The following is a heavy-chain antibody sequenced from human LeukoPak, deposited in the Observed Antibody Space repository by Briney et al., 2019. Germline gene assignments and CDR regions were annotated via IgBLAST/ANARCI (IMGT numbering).Heavy chain of an antibody. V-gene: IGHV1-8*01. Sequence: ASVKVSCKASGFTFTSYDINWVRQAPGQGLEWMGWMNPNSGNTRYAQKVQGRITMTRDTSISTAYIELCSLRSEDTAVYYCARGPTLVRGVIMPDSVGGMDVWGQGTTVTVSS. CDR2: MNPNSGNT. CDR1: GFTFTSYD. J-gene: IGHJ6*02. CDR3: ARGPTLVRGVIMPDSVGGMDV. D-gene: IGHD3-10*01.